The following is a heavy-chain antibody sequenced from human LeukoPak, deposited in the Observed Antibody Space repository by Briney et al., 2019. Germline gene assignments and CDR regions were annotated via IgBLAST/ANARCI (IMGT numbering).Heavy chain of an antibody. J-gene: IGHJ4*02. CDR1: GGSISSTGSY. CDR2: IYYSGST. CDR3: ARQQRLANFDY. V-gene: IGHV4-39*01. Sequence: TSETLSLTCTVSGGSISSTGSYWAWIRQPPGKGLEWIGSIYYSGSTYYNPSLESRVTISVDTSKNQFSLKLNSVTAADTAVYYCARQQRLANFDYWGQGTLVTVSS. D-gene: IGHD3-9*01.